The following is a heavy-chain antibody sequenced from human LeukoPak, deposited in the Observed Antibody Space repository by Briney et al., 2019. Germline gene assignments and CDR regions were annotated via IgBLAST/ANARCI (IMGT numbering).Heavy chain of an antibody. V-gene: IGHV3-9*01. CDR3: AKESGDSIAFDI. D-gene: IGHD3-22*01. Sequence: PGRSLRLSCAASGFTFDDYAMHWVRQAPGKGLEWVSGISWNSGSIGYADSVKGRFTISRDNAKNSLYLQMNSLRAEDTALYYCAKESGDSIAFDIWGQGTMVTVSS. J-gene: IGHJ3*02. CDR2: ISWNSGSI. CDR1: GFTFDDYA.